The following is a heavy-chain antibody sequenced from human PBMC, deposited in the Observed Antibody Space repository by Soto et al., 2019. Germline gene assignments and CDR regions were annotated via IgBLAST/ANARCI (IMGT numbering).Heavy chain of an antibody. D-gene: IGHD5-18*01. CDR3: ARHRYGYGVYSFDY. Sequence: QVQLQESGPGLVKPSETLSLTCIVSGGSISNYYWSWIRQPPGKGLEWIGYIYYSGSTNYNPSLTSRRPCSVDTSKNQFSLKLSSVTAADTAVYYCARHRYGYGVYSFDYWGQGTLVTVSS. V-gene: IGHV4-59*08. CDR2: IYYSGST. CDR1: GGSISNYY. J-gene: IGHJ4*02.